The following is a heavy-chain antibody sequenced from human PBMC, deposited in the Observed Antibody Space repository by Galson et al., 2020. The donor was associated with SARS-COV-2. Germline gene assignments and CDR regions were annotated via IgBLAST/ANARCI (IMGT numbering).Heavy chain of an antibody. CDR1: GYTFNTYG. J-gene: IGHJ3*02. CDR3: DSSGYYLPPLGAFDI. Sequence: ASVKVSCKSSGYTFNTYGISWVRQAPGQGLEWMGWISPNSGNTYYAQKFQGRVTLTRDKFTSTVYMELRGLTSDDTAVYYYDSSGYYLPPLGAFDIWGQGTMVTVSS. D-gene: IGHD3-22*01. CDR2: ISPNSGNT. V-gene: IGHV1-18*01.